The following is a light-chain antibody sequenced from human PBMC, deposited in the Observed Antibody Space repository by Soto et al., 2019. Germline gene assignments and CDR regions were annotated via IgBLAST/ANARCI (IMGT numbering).Light chain of an antibody. CDR2: GVS. CDR3: QQYNNWPHT. J-gene: IGKJ2*01. CDR1: QSVSSK. Sequence: EIVMTQSPATLSVSPGERATLSCRASQSVSSKLAWFQQKPGQAPSLLIYGVSTRATGVPVRFSGSGSWTEFTLTVNSLQSEDFAVYYCQQYNNWPHTFGQGTKLEIK. V-gene: IGKV3-15*01.